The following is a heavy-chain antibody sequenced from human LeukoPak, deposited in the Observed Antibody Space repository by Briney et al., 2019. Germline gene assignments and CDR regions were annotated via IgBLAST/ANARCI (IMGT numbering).Heavy chain of an antibody. CDR3: ARLSAVAGTCDY. CDR1: GYSFTSYW. Sequence: GASLMISCEGSGYSFTSYWIGWVRQMPGKGLELMGIIYPGDSDTRYSPSFQGQVTISADKSISTAYLQWSSLKASDTAMYYCARLSAVAGTCDYWGQGTLVTVSS. D-gene: IGHD6-19*01. CDR2: IYPGDSDT. V-gene: IGHV5-51*01. J-gene: IGHJ4*02.